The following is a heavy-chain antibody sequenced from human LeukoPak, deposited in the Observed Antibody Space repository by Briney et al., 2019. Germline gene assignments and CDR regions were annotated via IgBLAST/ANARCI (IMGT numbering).Heavy chain of an antibody. CDR2: IDVGGST. CDR1: GGSISSYY. V-gene: IGHV4-59*06. CDR3: ARGGYDVLTGYYYTGWFDP. Sequence: SETLSLTCTVSGGSISSYYWSWIRQPPGKGLEWIGYIDVGGSTYYNPSLKSRLTISIDTSKNQFSLKLTSVTAADTAVYYCARGGYDVLTGYYYTGWFDPWGQGTLVTVSP. J-gene: IGHJ5*02. D-gene: IGHD3-9*01.